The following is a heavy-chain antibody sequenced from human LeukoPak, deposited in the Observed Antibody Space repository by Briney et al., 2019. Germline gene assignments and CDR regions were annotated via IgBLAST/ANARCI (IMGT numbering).Heavy chain of an antibody. J-gene: IGHJ4*02. CDR1: GFTFSSYS. D-gene: IGHD4-11*01. V-gene: IGHV3-21*01. CDR3: ARGPYTDY. Sequence: GGSLRLSCAASGFTFSSYSMNWVRQAPGKGLDWVSSISSSSSSIYYADSVKGRFTISRDNAKNSLSLQMNSLRAEDTAVYYCARGPYTDYWGQGTLVTDSS. CDR2: ISSSSSSI.